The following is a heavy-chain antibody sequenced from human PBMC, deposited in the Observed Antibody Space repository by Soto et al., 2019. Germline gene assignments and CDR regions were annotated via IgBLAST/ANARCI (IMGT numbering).Heavy chain of an antibody. CDR1: GYSISSGYY. D-gene: IGHD6-19*01. CDR2: IYHSGST. V-gene: IGHV4-38-2*02. J-gene: IGHJ4*02. CDR3: ARDPTWLEPYHFDY. Sequence: SETLSLTCAVSGYSISSGYYWGWIRQSPGKGLEWIGSIYHSGSTYYNPSLKSRVTISIDTSKNQFSLKLSSVTAADTALYYCARDPTWLEPYHFDYWGQGTLVSVSS.